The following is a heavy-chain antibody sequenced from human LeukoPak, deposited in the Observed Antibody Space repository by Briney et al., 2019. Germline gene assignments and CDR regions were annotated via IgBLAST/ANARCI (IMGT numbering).Heavy chain of an antibody. J-gene: IGHJ4*02. CDR2: ISYDGSNK. D-gene: IGHD3-10*01. CDR1: GFTFSSYA. V-gene: IGHV3-30-3*01. CDR3: ARGLVVLLTYYFAY. Sequence: GRSLRLSCAASGFTFSSYAMHWVRQAPGKGLEWVAVISYDGSNKYYADSVKGRFTISRDNSKNTLYLQMNSLRAEPTAVYYCARGLVVLLTYYFAYWGQGTLVTVSP.